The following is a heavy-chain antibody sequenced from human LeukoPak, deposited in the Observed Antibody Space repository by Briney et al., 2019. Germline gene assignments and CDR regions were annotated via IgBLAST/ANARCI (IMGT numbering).Heavy chain of an antibody. CDR2: ISGSGGSS. J-gene: IGHJ4*02. V-gene: IGHV3-23*01. Sequence: PGGSLRLSCAASGFTFNSYAMSWVRQAPGKGLEWVSAISGSGGSSYYADSVKGRVTISRDNSKDTLYLQMNSLRAEDTAVYYCARKAGYYYGSGDYWGQGTLVTVSS. CDR1: GFTFNSYA. D-gene: IGHD3-10*01. CDR3: ARKAGYYYGSGDY.